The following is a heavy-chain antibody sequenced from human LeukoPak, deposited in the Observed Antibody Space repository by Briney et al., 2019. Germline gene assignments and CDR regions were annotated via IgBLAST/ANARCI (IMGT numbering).Heavy chain of an antibody. D-gene: IGHD4-17*01. CDR2: IIPIFGTA. CDR1: GGTFSSSA. CDR3: ARDKVYGDYTWIYFGY. Sequence: SVKVSCKASGGTFSSSAISWGRQAPGQGLEWMGGIIPIFGTANYAQMYQGRVTITADESTSTAYMELSSLRSEDTAVYYCARDKVYGDYTWIYFGYWGQGTLVTVSS. V-gene: IGHV1-69*01. J-gene: IGHJ4*02.